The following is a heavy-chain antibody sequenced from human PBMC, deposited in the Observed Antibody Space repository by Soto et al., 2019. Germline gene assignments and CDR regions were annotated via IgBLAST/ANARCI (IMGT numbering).Heavy chain of an antibody. CDR2: IYSSGDT. V-gene: IGHV4-31*03. D-gene: IGHD3-16*02. J-gene: IGHJ4*02. Sequence: KTSETLSLTCTVSGGYINTGGYYWTWVRQLPGKGLEWIGYIYSSGDTYYNPSLKSRIIMSVDTSKNQFSLKLSSVTAADTAVYYCATYIWGSYRSLDYWGQGTVVTVS. CDR1: GGYINTGGYY. CDR3: ATYIWGSYRSLDY.